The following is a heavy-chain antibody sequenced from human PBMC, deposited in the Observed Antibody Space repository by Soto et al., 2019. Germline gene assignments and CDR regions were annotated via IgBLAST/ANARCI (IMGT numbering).Heavy chain of an antibody. CDR2: ISYDGSNK. J-gene: IGHJ3*01. CDR1: GFTFSSYG. CDR3: ANVPGYYDSSGSGAFDV. Sequence: SLRLSCAASGFTFSSYGMHWVRQAPGKGLEWVAVISYDGSNKYYADSVKGRFTISRDNSKNTLYLQMNSLRAEDTAVYYCANVPGYYDSSGSGAFDVWGQGTMVTVSS. V-gene: IGHV3-30*18. D-gene: IGHD3-22*01.